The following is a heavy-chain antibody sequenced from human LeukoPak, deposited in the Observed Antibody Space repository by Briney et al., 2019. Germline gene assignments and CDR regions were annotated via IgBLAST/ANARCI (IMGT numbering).Heavy chain of an antibody. Sequence: SETLSLTCTVSGGSISSGNYYWSWIRQPAGKGLEWIGRIYTSGSTNYNPSLKSRVTISVDTSKNQFSLKLSSVTAADTAVYYCARVGEQHHIDYWGQGTLVTVSS. D-gene: IGHD6-13*01. J-gene: IGHJ4*02. CDR2: IYTSGST. CDR1: GGSISSGNYY. CDR3: ARVGEQHHIDY. V-gene: IGHV4-61*02.